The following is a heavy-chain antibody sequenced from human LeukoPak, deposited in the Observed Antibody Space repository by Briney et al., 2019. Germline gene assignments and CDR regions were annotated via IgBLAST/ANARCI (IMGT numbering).Heavy chain of an antibody. J-gene: IGHJ6*02. CDR3: ASGGWLQSAGYYYYYGMDV. V-gene: IGHV4-61*01. D-gene: IGHD5-24*01. CDR2: IYYSGST. CDR1: GGSVSSGSYY. Sequence: SETLSLTCTVSGGSVSSGSYYWSWIRQPPGKGLEWIGYIYYSGSTNYNPSLKSRVTVSVDTSKNQFSLKLSSVTAADTAVSYCASGGWLQSAGYYYYYGMDVWGQGTTVTVSS.